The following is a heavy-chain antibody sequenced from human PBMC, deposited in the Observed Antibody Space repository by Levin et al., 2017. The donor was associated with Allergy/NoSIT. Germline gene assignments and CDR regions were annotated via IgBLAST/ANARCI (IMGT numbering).Heavy chain of an antibody. CDR1: GFTFSSYW. CDR2: INSDGSST. J-gene: IGHJ4*02. V-gene: IGHV3-74*01. Sequence: GESLKISCAASGFTFSSYWMHWVRQAPGKGLVWVSRINSDGSSTSYADSVKGRFTISRDNAKNTLYLQMNSLRAEDTAVYYCARDPIAVAVVYWGQGTLVTVSS. D-gene: IGHD6-19*01. CDR3: ARDPIAVAVVY.